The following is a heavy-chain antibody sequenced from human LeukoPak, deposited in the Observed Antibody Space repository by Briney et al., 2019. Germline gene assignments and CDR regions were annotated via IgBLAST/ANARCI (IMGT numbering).Heavy chain of an antibody. D-gene: IGHD3-3*01. CDR1: GYTFTGYY. CDR3: ARDRGWRHGTYFDY. J-gene: IGHJ4*02. V-gene: IGHV1-2*02. Sequence: ASVKVSCKASGYTFTGYYMHWVRQAPGQGLEWMGWINPNSGGTNYAQKLQGRVTMTEDTSTDTAYMELSSLRSEDTAVYYCARDRGWRHGTYFDYWGQGTLVTVSS. CDR2: INPNSGGT.